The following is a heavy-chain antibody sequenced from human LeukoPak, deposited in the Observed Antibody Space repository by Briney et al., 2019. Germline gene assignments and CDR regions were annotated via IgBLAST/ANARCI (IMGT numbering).Heavy chain of an antibody. Sequence: SETLSLTCTVSGGSISSYYWSWIRQPPRKGLEWIGRIYTSGSTNYNPSLKSRVTMSVDTSKNQFSLKLSSVTAAGTAVYYCASRGPEGYYFDYWGQGTLVTVSS. J-gene: IGHJ4*02. D-gene: IGHD1-14*01. CDR1: GGSISSYY. CDR2: IYTSGST. V-gene: IGHV4-4*07. CDR3: ASRGPEGYYFDY.